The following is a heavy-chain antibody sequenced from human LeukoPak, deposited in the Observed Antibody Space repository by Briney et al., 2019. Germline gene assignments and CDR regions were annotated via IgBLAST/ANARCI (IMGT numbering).Heavy chain of an antibody. V-gene: IGHV3-23*01. CDR3: ARPRLTINYYFDY. CDR2: IGGSGGST. J-gene: IGHJ4*02. CDR1: GFSFNSYA. D-gene: IGHD5-12*01. Sequence: TGGSVRLSCAASGFSFNSYAMSWVRQAPGKGLEWVSAIGGSGGSTYYADSVKGRFTIYRENSKNTLYLQMNSLRAEDTAVYYCARPRLTINYYFDYWGQGTLVTVSS.